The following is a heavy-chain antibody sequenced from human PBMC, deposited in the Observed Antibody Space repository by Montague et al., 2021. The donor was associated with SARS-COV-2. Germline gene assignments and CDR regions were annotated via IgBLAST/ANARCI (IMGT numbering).Heavy chain of an antibody. D-gene: IGHD1-26*01. CDR2: ISGSGST. J-gene: IGHJ4*02. V-gene: IGHV3-23*01. CDR1: GFTLSSYA. CDR3: APPVGASYHFDY. Sequence: SLRLSCAVSGFTLSSYAMSWVRQPPGKGLEWVSAISGSGSTYYADSVKGRFTISRDNSKNTLYLQVNSLRAEDTAVYYCAPPVGASYHFDYRGQGTLVTVSS.